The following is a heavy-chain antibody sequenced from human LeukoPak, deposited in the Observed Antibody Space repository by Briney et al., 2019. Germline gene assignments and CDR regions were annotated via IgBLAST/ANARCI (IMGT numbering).Heavy chain of an antibody. Sequence: ASVKVSCKASGYTFTSYDINWVRQATGQGLEWMGWMNPNSGNTGYAQKFQGRVTMTRNTSISTAYMELSSLRSDDTAVYFCARSRAAWKHYSYHYMDVWGKGTTVTVSS. CDR2: MNPNSGNT. J-gene: IGHJ6*03. V-gene: IGHV1-8*01. CDR3: ARSRAAWKHYSYHYMDV. D-gene: IGHD1-1*01. CDR1: GYTFTSYD.